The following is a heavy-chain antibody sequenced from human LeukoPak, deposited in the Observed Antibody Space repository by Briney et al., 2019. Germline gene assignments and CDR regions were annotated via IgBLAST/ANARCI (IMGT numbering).Heavy chain of an antibody. J-gene: IGHJ4*02. Sequence: SETPSLTCTVSGGSISSGGYYWSWIRQHPGKGLEWIGYIYYSGSTYYNPSLKSRVTISVDTSKNQFSLKLSSVTAADTAVYYCARNDSSGILDYWGQGTLVTVSS. CDR2: IYYSGST. D-gene: IGHD3-22*01. CDR3: ARNDSSGILDY. CDR1: GGSISSGGYY. V-gene: IGHV4-31*03.